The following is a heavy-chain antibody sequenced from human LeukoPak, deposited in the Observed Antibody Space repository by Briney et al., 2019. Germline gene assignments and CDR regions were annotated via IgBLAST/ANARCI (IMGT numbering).Heavy chain of an antibody. Sequence: PGGSLRLSCAASGFTVSSYDIHWVRQAPGKGPEWVAFIRYDGSNEYYADSVKGRFTISRDNSKNTLYLQMNSLRAEDTAVYYCAKDLLRAYYYDSTNYSLGYWGQGTLVTVSS. D-gene: IGHD3-22*01. CDR3: AKDLLRAYYYDSTNYSLGY. V-gene: IGHV3-30*02. J-gene: IGHJ4*02. CDR1: GFTVSSYD. CDR2: IRYDGSNE.